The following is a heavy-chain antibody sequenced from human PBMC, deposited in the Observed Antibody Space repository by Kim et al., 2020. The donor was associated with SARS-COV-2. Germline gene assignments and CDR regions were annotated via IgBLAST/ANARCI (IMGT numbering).Heavy chain of an antibody. CDR3: ARQGGYSSTFI. D-gene: IGHD6-13*01. V-gene: IGHV4-39*01. Sequence: SETLSLTCTVSGGSISSSTYSWGWIRQPPGKGLEWIGTIYYSGTTYYNPSLKSRVTVSVDTSKNQFSLKLNSVTAADTAVYYCARQGGYSSTFIWGQGTLVTVSS. CDR1: GGSISSSTYS. J-gene: IGHJ4*02. CDR2: IYYSGTT.